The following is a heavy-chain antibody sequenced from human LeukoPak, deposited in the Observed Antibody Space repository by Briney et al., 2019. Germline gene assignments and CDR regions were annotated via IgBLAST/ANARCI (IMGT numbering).Heavy chain of an antibody. CDR2: IYYSGST. CDR3: ARQRAAAGMGY. J-gene: IGHJ4*02. CDR1: GGSISSSSYY. D-gene: IGHD6-13*01. V-gene: IGHV4-39*01. Sequence: SETLSLTCTVSGGSISSSSYYWGWIRQPPGKGLEWIGRIYYSGSTYYNPSLKSRVTISVDTSKNQFSLKLSSVTAADTAVYYCARQRAAAGMGYWGQGTLVTVSS.